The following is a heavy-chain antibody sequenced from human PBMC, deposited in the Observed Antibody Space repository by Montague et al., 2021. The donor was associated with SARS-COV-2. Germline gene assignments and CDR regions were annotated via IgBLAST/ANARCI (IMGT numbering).Heavy chain of an antibody. CDR2: ISHSGST. CDR3: ARHLRVTTFTSHMYHYAMDV. D-gene: IGHD2-21*02. Sequence: SETLSLTCAVYGGSFSGYYWSWIRQPPGKGLEWIGEISHSGSTNYNPSLKSRVTISIDTSKNQFSLKLTSVTAADTAVYYCARHLRVTTFTSHMYHYAMDVWGQGTTVTVSS. J-gene: IGHJ6*02. CDR1: GGSFSGYY. V-gene: IGHV4-34*01.